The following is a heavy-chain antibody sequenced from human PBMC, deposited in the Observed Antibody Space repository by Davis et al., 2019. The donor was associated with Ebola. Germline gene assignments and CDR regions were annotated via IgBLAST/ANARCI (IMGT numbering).Heavy chain of an antibody. CDR1: GFTFSSYW. CDR2: IKQDGSEK. V-gene: IGHV3-7*03. CDR3: ARDLGYCSGGSCYGWGYFDY. D-gene: IGHD2-15*01. Sequence: GESLKIPCAASGFTFSSYWLSWVRQAPGKGPEWVANIKQDGSEKYYVDSVKGRFTISRDNAKNSLYLQMNSLRAEDTAVYYCARDLGYCSGGSCYGWGYFDYWGQGTLVTVSS. J-gene: IGHJ4*02.